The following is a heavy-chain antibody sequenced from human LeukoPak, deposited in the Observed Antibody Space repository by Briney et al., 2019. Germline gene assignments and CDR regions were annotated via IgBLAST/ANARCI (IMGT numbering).Heavy chain of an antibody. CDR2: IYYSGST. CDR3: ARDLDLLLMVRGVIHNYGMDV. Sequence: SETLSLTCTVSGGSISSYYWSWIRQPPGKGLEWIGYIYYSGSTNYNPSLKSRVTISVDTSKNQFSLKLSSVTAADTAVYYCARDLDLLLMVRGVIHNYGMDVWGQGTTVTVSS. D-gene: IGHD3-10*01. J-gene: IGHJ6*02. V-gene: IGHV4-59*01. CDR1: GGSISSYY.